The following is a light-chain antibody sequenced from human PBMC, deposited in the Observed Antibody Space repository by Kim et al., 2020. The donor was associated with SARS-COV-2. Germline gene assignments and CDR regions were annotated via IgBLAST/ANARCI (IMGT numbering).Light chain of an antibody. CDR2: DVS. CDR3: GSYTSTSTLVV. Sequence: SFTNACNGTRNDIVRYNLFSWYQQHPGKAPKLMINDVSNRPSGVSNRFSGSKSGNTTTLTISGLQAEDEADYYCGSYTSTSTLVVFGVGTKVTVL. V-gene: IGLV2-14*03. J-gene: IGLJ2*01. CDR1: RNDIVRYNL.